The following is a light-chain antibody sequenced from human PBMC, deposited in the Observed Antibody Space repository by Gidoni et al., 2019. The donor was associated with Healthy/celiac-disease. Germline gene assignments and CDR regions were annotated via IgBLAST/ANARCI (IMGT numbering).Light chain of an antibody. CDR2: AAS. CDR1: QSISSY. V-gene: IGKV1-39*01. Sequence: DIQMTQSPSSLSASVGDRVTITFRARQSISSYLNWYQQKPGKAPKLLIYAASSLQSGVPSRFSGSGSGTDFTLTISSLQPEDFATYYCQQSYSTPYTCGQGTKMEIK. CDR3: QQSYSTPYT. J-gene: IGKJ2*01.